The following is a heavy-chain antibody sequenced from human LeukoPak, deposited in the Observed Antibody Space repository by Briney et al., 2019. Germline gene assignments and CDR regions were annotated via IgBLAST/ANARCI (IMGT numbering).Heavy chain of an antibody. V-gene: IGHV3-30*03. J-gene: IGHJ4*02. Sequence: GGSLRLSCAASGFTLSSYDMHWVRQAPGKGLEWVAVISYDGSYKYSADSVKGRFTISRDNARNSLYLQMNSLRAEDTAVYYCARDPTVAEAWWGQGTLVTVSS. D-gene: IGHD6-13*01. CDR1: GFTLSSYD. CDR2: ISYDGSYK. CDR3: ARDPTVAEAW.